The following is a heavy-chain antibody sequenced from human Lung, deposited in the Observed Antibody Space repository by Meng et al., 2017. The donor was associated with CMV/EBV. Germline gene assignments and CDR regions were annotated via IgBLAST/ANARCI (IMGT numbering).Heavy chain of an antibody. CDR2: INHSGST. J-gene: IGHJ4*02. CDR3: AGEQGAF. CDR1: GGSFSGYY. D-gene: IGHD3-16*01. Sequence: SXTLSLTCAVYGGSFSGYYWSWIRQPPGKGLEWIGEINHSGSTNYNPSLKSRVTISADTSKNQFSLKLSSVTAADTAVYYCAGEQGAFWGQGTLVTVSS. V-gene: IGHV4-34*01.